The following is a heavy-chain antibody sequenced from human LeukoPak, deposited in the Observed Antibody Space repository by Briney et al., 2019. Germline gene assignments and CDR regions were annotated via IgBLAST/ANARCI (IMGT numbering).Heavy chain of an antibody. V-gene: IGHV3-48*04. J-gene: IGHJ3*02. CDR2: ISSSSSTI. Sequence: GGSLRLSCAASGLTVSGSYMNWVRQAPGKGLEWVSYISSSSSTIYYADSVKGRITISRDSAKNSLYLQMNSLRAEDTAVYYCARSYYYDSSGYYYATHRGAFDIWGQGTMVTVSS. D-gene: IGHD3-22*01. CDR1: GLTVSGSY. CDR3: ARSYYYDSSGYYYATHRGAFDI.